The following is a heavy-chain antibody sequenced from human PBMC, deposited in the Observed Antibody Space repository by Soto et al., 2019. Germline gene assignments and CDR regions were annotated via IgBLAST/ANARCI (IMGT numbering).Heavy chain of an antibody. CDR2: ISSGGSA. CDR3: ARDAYPNWFDF. CDR1: GGSINSYY. D-gene: IGHD2-8*01. V-gene: IGHV4-4*07. Sequence: ETLSLTCNVSGGSINSYYWSWIRQPAGKGLEWIGRISSGGSAIYNPSLKSRVTISVDTSKNQFSLRLTSVTAADTAVYFCARDAYPNWFDFWGQGTLVTVSS. J-gene: IGHJ5*01.